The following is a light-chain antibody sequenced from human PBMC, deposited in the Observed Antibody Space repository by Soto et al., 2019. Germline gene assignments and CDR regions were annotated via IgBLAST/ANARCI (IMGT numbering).Light chain of an antibody. CDR3: QVSASLPIT. CDR1: QTISTW. J-gene: IGKJ5*01. V-gene: IGKV1-5*01. Sequence: IRVTMSPVAVSFSVRDRVTITCRASQTISTWLAWYQHKPGKAPNLLSYDASTLMSGVPSRFSGSGSGTEFTLTISILQADDFATYRSQVSASLPITFCQRTRLDIK. CDR2: DAS.